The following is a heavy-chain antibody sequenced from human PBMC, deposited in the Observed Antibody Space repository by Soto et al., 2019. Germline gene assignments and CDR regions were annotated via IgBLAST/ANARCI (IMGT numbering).Heavy chain of an antibody. CDR3: ARHLYDYLDC. CDR1: GYSFTNYW. CDR2: IYPGDSDT. V-gene: IGHV5-51*01. J-gene: IGHJ4*02. D-gene: IGHD3-16*01. Sequence: GESLKISCKGSGYSFTNYWMGWVRQMPGKGLEWMGIIYPGDSDTRYSPSFQGQVTISVDKSINTAFLQWSSLEASDTAMYYCARHLYDYLDCWGQGTLVTVSS.